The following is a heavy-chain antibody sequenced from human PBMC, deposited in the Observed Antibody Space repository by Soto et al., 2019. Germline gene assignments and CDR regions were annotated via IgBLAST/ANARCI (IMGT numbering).Heavy chain of an antibody. V-gene: IGHV1-58*01. CDR2: IVVGSGNT. CDR1: GFTFTSSA. CDR3: AADRPVKSYIYHPPYYYYGMDF. Sequence: GDSVKVSCKASGFTFTSSAVQWVRQARGQRLEWIGWIVVGSGNTNYAQKFQERVTITRDMSTSTAYMELSSLRSEDTAVYYCAADRPVKSYIYHPPYYYYGMDFWGQGTTLTVSS. D-gene: IGHD3-16*02. J-gene: IGHJ6*02.